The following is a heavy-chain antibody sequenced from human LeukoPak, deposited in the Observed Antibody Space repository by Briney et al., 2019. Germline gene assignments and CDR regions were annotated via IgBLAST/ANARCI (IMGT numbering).Heavy chain of an antibody. D-gene: IGHD2-15*01. Sequence: PGGSLRLSCAASGFTFSTYGMHWVRQAPGKGLEWVSSISSSSSFIYYADSVKGRFTISRDNAKNSLYLQMNSLRADDTAVYYCARDYCTGGSCYSYFDFWGQGTLVTVSS. CDR2: ISSSSSFI. V-gene: IGHV3-21*01. J-gene: IGHJ4*02. CDR3: ARDYCTGGSCYSYFDF. CDR1: GFTFSTYG.